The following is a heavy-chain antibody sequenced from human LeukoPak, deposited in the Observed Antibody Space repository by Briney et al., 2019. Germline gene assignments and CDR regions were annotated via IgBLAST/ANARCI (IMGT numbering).Heavy chain of an antibody. V-gene: IGHV3-53*01. D-gene: IGHD2-2*01. CDR3: TRQTGESTNFDN. J-gene: IGHJ4*02. CDR1: GFSVSSSY. Sequence: GGSLRLSCAASGFSVSSSYISWVRQAPGKGLEWVSAIYSGGTTYYADSVKGRFTISRDNSKNMLYLLMNYLRAEDTVMYHCTRQTGESTNFDNWGQGTLVTVSS. CDR2: IYSGGTT.